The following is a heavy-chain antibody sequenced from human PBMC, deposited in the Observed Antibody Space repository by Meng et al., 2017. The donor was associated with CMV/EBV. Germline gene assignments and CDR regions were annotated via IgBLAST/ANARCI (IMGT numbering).Heavy chain of an antibody. D-gene: IGHD3-10*01. CDR3: AKDSVAYYYGSGSYSGY. Sequence: GESLKIPCAASGFTFSSDAMSWVRQAPGQAMEWVSAISGSGCSTYYADSVKGRFTISRDNSKNTLYLQMNSLRAEDAAVYYCAKDSVAYYYGSGSYSGYWGQGTLVTVSS. V-gene: IGHV3-23*01. J-gene: IGHJ4*02. CDR1: GFTFSSDA. CDR2: ISGSGCST.